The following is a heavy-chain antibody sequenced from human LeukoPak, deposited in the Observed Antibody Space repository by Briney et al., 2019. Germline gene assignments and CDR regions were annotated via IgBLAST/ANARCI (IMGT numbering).Heavy chain of an antibody. J-gene: IGHJ3*02. D-gene: IGHD5-12*01. CDR1: GYSISSGYY. CDR3: ARDTRRWQYSGAFDI. Sequence: SETLSLTCTVSGYSISSGYYWGWIRQPPGKGLEWIGSIYHSGSTYYNPSLKSRVTISVDTSKNQFSLKLSSVTAADTAVYYCARDTRRWQYSGAFDIWGQGTMVTVSS. CDR2: IYHSGST. V-gene: IGHV4-38-2*02.